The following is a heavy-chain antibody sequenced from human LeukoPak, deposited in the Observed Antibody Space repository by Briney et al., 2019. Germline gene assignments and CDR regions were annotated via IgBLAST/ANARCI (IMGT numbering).Heavy chain of an antibody. J-gene: IGHJ4*02. CDR1: GGSISNYW. CDR3: ARGYSGSWNYLDY. Sequence: SETLSLTCTVSGGSISNYWWSWIRQPPGKGLEWIGYVFDSGSTNYNPSLKSRVTISVDTSKKQFSLKVSSVTAADTAVYYCARGYSGSWNYLDYWGQGTLVTVSS. V-gene: IGHV4-59*01. D-gene: IGHD6-13*01. CDR2: VFDSGST.